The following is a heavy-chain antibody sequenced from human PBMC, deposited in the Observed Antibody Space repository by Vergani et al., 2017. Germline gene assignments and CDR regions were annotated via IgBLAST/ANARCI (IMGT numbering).Heavy chain of an antibody. CDR1: GYTFTVYY. CDR2: INPNSGDT. Sequence: QVQLVQSGAEVKKPGASVKVSCKASGYTFTVYYIHWVRQAPGQGLEWMGRINPNSGDTNYAQKFQGRVTMTRDTSISTAYRELSRLRSDDTAVYYCARQLGDFWSGSSIDYWGQGTLVTVSS. CDR3: ARQLGDFWSGSSIDY. D-gene: IGHD3-3*01. V-gene: IGHV1-2*06. J-gene: IGHJ4*02.